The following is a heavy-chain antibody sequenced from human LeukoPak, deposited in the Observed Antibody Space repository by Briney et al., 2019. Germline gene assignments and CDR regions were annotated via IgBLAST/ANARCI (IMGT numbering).Heavy chain of an antibody. D-gene: IGHD2-15*01. CDR1: GGSISICY. J-gene: IGHJ6*02. V-gene: IGHV4-59*08. CDR2: IYYSGST. Sequence: SETLSLTCTVSGGSISICYWSWIRQPPGKGLEWIGYIYYSGSTNYNPSLKSRVTISVDTSKNQFSLKLSSVTAADTAVYYCARLSDLLGYYYGMDVWGQGTTVTVSS. CDR3: ARLSDLLGYYYGMDV.